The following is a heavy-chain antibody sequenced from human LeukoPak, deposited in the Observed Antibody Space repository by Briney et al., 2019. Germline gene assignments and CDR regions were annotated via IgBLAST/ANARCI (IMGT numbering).Heavy chain of an antibody. D-gene: IGHD2-2*01. CDR3: ANSGTSFY. CDR1: GFTFSSYS. Sequence: GGSLRLSCAASGFTFSSYSMNWVRQAPGKGLEWVSYISSSSSTIYYADSVKGRFTISRDNSKNTLYLQMNSLRAEDTAVYYCANSGTSFYWGQGTLVTVSS. J-gene: IGHJ4*02. CDR2: ISSSSSTI. V-gene: IGHV3-48*01.